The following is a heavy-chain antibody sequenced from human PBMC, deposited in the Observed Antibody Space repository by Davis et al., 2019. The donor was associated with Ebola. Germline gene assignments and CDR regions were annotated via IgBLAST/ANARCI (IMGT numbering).Heavy chain of an antibody. CDR2: MYYSGST. J-gene: IGHJ5*02. Sequence: PSETLSLTCAVSGGSFSDYYWSWIRQPPGKGLEWIGTMYYSGSTYYNPSLKSRLTLSVDPSRNHFSLDLTSVTSADTAIYYCARNSSGFGHYDHWGQGILITVSS. D-gene: IGHD3-22*01. CDR1: GGSFSDYY. CDR3: ARNSSGFGHYDH. V-gene: IGHV4-34*01.